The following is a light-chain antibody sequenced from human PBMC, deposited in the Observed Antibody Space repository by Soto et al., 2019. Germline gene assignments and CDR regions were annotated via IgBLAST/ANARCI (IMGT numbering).Light chain of an antibody. CDR1: QSVSSN. CDR3: QQYNNWPLT. Sequence: EIVFTQSPGSRSLSPGERATLSCRASQSVSSNYLASDQHKPAQAPRLLIDDTSTRATGVPTRFSGGGSGTEFTLTITSLQSEDFAVYWCQQYNNWPLTFGPGTRLEIK. CDR2: DTS. J-gene: IGKJ5*01. V-gene: IGKV3-15*01.